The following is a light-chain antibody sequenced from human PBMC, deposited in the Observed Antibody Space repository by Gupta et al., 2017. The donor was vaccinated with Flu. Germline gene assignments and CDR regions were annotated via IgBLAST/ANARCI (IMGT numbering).Light chain of an antibody. V-gene: IGKV3-20*01. CDR1: QSVRSSY. J-gene: IGKJ2*01. Sequence: EIVLTQSPGTLSLSPGERATLSCRASQSVRSSYLAWYQQKPGQAPRLLIYGASSRATGIPDRFSGSGSGTDFTLTISRREPEDFAVYYCQQYGSSPYTFGQGTKLEIK. CDR2: GAS. CDR3: QQYGSSPYT.